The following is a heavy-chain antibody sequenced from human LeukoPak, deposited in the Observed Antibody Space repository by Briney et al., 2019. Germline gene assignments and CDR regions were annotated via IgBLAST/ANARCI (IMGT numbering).Heavy chain of an antibody. CDR2: ISAYNGNT. V-gene: IGHV1-18*01. Sequence: GESLKISCKGSGYSFTSYGISWVRQAPGQGLEWMGWISAYNGNTNYAQKLQGRVTMTTDTSTSTAYMELRSLRSDDTAVYYCARGRADYDFWSGYSPYFDYWGQGTLVTVSS. J-gene: IGHJ4*02. D-gene: IGHD3-3*01. CDR3: ARGRADYDFWSGYSPYFDY. CDR1: GYSFTSYG.